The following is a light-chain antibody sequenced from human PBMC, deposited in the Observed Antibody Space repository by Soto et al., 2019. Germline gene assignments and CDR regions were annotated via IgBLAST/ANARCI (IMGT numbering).Light chain of an antibody. CDR2: EVS. CDR1: SSDVGGYNY. V-gene: IGLV2-8*01. Sequence: QSALTQPPSASGSPGQSVTISCTGTSSDVGGYNYVSWYQQHPGKAPKLMISEVSKRPSGVPDRFSGSKSGNTASLTVSGLQAEDEADYYCSSYAGSNNLGVFATGTKVTVL. CDR3: SSYAGSNNLGV. J-gene: IGLJ1*01.